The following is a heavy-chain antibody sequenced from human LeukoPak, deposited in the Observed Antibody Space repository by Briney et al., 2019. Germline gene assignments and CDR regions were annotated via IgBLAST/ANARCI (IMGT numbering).Heavy chain of an antibody. D-gene: IGHD6-6*01. Sequence: SETLSLTCTVSGGSISSHYWSWIRQPPGKGLEWVGYIYYSGSTNYNPSLKRRVTISVETSKKQFSLKLSSVTAADTAVYYCARDGAARPYYYYYYYMDVWGKGTTVTVSS. V-gene: IGHV4-59*11. CDR1: GGSISSHY. CDR2: IYYSGST. CDR3: ARDGAARPYYYYYYYMDV. J-gene: IGHJ6*03.